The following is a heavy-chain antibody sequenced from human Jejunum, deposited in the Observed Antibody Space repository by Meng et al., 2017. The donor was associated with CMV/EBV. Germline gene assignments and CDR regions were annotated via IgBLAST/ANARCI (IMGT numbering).Heavy chain of an antibody. V-gene: IGHV3-23*01. CDR3: AKGRYGSCYSSIAH. D-gene: IGHD2-15*01. CDR1: GFTFSSYA. CDR2: ISGSGDET. Sequence: EIQLLESGGGLVQPGGSLRLSCLASGFTFSSYAMSWVRHAPGKGLEWVSVISGSGDETYYADSVKGRFTISRDTSKNTLYLEMSGLRAEDTAVYYCAKGRYGSCYSSIAHWGQGPLVTVSS. J-gene: IGHJ4*02.